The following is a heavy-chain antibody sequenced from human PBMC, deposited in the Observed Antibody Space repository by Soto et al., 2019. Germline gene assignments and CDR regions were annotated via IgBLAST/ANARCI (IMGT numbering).Heavy chain of an antibody. V-gene: IGHV4-31*03. J-gene: IGHJ1*01. CDR3: ARVVDSRVVYFPH. CDR1: GGSISRSEHY. D-gene: IGHD3-22*01. CDR2: IYYSGST. Sequence: SETRSLTCTGSGGSISRSEHYWSCILQHPGKGLEWIGYIYYSGSTYYNPSLKSRVTISVDTSKNQFSLKLSSVTAADTAVYYCARVVDSRVVYFPHWGQGTLVPVSS.